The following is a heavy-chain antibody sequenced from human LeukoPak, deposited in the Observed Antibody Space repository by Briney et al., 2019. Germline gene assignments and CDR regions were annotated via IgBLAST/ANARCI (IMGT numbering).Heavy chain of an antibody. D-gene: IGHD3-9*01. J-gene: IGHJ6*03. Sequence: PSETLSLTCTVSGGSISSYYWSWIRQPPGKGLEWIGYIYYSGSTNYNPSLKSRVPISVDTSKNQFSLKLSSVTAADTAVYYCASLRFALTGYYGKFGTYYYMDVWGKGTTVTVSS. CDR3: ASLRFALTGYYGKFGTYYYMDV. CDR2: IYYSGST. CDR1: GGSISSYY. V-gene: IGHV4-59*12.